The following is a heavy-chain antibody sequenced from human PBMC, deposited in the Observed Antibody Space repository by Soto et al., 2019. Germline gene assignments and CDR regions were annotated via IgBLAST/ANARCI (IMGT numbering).Heavy chain of an antibody. CDR3: ARDYYDSSGYSRHDAFDI. CDR2: IYYGGST. D-gene: IGHD3-22*01. CDR1: GGSISSYY. V-gene: IGHV4-59*01. J-gene: IGHJ3*02. Sequence: SETLSLTCTVSGGSISSYYWSWIRQPPGKGLEWIGYIYYGGSTNYNPSLKSRVTISVDTSKNQFSLKLSSVTAADTAVYYCARDYYDSSGYSRHDAFDIWGQGTMVTVSS.